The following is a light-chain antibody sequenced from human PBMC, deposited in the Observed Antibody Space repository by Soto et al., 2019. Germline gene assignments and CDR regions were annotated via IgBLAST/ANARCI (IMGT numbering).Light chain of an antibody. Sequence: QSAPTQPASVSGSPGQSITFSCTGTSSDVGGYKYVSWYQQHPGKAPKLMIYEVSNRPSGVSTRFSGSKSGNTASLTISGLQAEDEADYYCSSYTSTSTLVFGGGTKVTVL. CDR3: SSYTSTSTLV. V-gene: IGLV2-14*01. J-gene: IGLJ2*01. CDR2: EVS. CDR1: SSDVGGYKY.